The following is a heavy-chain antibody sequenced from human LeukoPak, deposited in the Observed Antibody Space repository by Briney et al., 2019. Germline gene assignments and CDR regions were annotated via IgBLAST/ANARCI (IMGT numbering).Heavy chain of an antibody. V-gene: IGHV3-30*18. J-gene: IGHJ3*02. CDR3: AKGRGYSYGNAFDI. CDR2: ISYDGSNK. Sequence: GSLRLSCAASGFTFSSYGMHWVRQAPGKGLEWVAVISYDGSNKYYADSVKGRFTISRDNSKNTLYLQMNSLRAEDTAVYYCAKGRGYSYGNAFDIWGQGTMVTVSS. D-gene: IGHD5-18*01. CDR1: GFTFSSYG.